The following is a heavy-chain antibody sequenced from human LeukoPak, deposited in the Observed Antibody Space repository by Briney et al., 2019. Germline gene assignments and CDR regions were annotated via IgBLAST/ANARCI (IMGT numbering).Heavy chain of an antibody. CDR2: IDWDDDK. J-gene: IGHJ6*03. Sequence: SGPPLVKPRHTCTLICTFSEFSLRPSAMCVSWIRQPPGKALKWHARIDWDDDKYYSTSLKTRLTISKHTSKNQVVLTMTNIDPVETATYYCARIWAGGHIVVVPAVRGDYLYRDVWGKGTTVSVSS. CDR3: ARIWAGGHIVVVPAVRGDYLYRDV. V-gene: IGHV2-70*11. CDR1: EFSLRPSAMC. D-gene: IGHD2-2*01.